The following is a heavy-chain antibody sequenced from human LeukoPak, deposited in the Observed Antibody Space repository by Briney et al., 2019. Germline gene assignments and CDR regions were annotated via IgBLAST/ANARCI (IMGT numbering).Heavy chain of an antibody. CDR2: ISHSGYDI. D-gene: IGHD2-2*01. V-gene: IGHV3-21*01. CDR3: ANHFACGSTTCPSFDD. CDR1: GFAFGRYS. J-gene: IGHJ4*02. Sequence: PGGSLRLSCVASGFAFGRYSMNWVRQAPGKGLEWVSSISHSGYDIYYADAVKGRFTISRDNAKNSLPLQMNNLRVEDTAVYYCANHFACGSTTCPSFDDWGQGTLVTVSS.